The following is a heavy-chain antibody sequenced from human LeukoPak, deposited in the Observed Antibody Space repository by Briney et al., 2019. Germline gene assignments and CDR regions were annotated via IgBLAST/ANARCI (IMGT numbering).Heavy chain of an antibody. CDR3: ARGGVTTIAQYDY. V-gene: IGHV4-59*01. J-gene: IGHJ4*02. CDR1: GGSIISYF. CDR2: IFDSGTTNYNPST. Sequence: SETLSLTCTASGGSIISYFWSWIRQPPGKGPEWIGYIFDSGTTNYNPSTNYNPSLKSRVTVSLDTSKNHFSLKLSSVTAADTAVYFCARGGVTTIAQYDYWGQGILVTVSS. D-gene: IGHD5-12*01.